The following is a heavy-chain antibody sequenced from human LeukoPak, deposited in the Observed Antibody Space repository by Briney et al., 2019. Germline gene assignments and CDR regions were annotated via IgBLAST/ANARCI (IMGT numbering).Heavy chain of an antibody. Sequence: PSETLSLTCAVYGGSFSGYYWSWIRQPPGKGLEWIGEINHSGSTNYNPSLKSRVTMSVDTSKNQFSLKVSSVTAADTAVYYCAREEYYYGSGSYEVFASYMDVWGKGTTVTVSS. J-gene: IGHJ6*03. CDR1: GGSFSGYY. CDR2: INHSGST. CDR3: AREEYYYGSGSYEVFASYMDV. D-gene: IGHD3-10*01. V-gene: IGHV4-34*01.